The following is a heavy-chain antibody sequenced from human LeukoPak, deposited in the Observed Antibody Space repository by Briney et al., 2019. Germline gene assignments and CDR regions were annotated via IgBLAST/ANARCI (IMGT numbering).Heavy chain of an antibody. CDR2: IRSSGSTI. CDR3: ARGDTHHVLRYFDWLIDY. J-gene: IGHJ4*02. Sequence: GGSLRLSCAASGFTFSSYEMNWARQAPGKGLEWVSYIRSSGSTIYYADSVKGRFTISRDNAKNSLYLQMNSLRAEDTAVYYCARGDTHHVLRYFDWLIDYWGQGTLVTVSS. D-gene: IGHD3-9*01. V-gene: IGHV3-48*03. CDR1: GFTFSSYE.